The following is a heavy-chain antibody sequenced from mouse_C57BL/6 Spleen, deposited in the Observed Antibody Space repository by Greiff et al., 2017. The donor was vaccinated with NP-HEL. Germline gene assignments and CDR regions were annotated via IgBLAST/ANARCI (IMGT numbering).Heavy chain of an antibody. J-gene: IGHJ1*03. CDR2: IRSKSSNYAT. Sequence: EVQLVESGGGLVQPKGSLKLSCAASGFTFNTYAMHWVRQAPGKGLEWVASIRSKSSNYATYYGDSVKDRFTISSDDSQIMLYLQMNNLKTEHTAMYYCVRDSPAYYGSSYWYFYVWGTGTTVTVAS. CDR3: VRDSPAYYGSSYWYFYV. D-gene: IGHD1-1*01. V-gene: IGHV10-3*01. CDR1: GFTFNTYA.